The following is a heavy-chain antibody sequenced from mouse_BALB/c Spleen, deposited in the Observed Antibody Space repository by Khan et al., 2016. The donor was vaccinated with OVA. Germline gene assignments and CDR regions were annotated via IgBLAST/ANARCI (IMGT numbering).Heavy chain of an antibody. Sequence: QMQLEESGPGLVAPSQTLSITCTVSGFSLSDYGVSWIRQPPGKGLVWLGVIWGGGTTYYNSALKSRLSISKDTSKSQVFLKMSRLQSDDTAMFYCAKGVWSYYYTLDYWGQGTSVTVSS. V-gene: IGHV2-6-5*01. CDR2: IWGGGTT. CDR1: GFSLSDYG. CDR3: AKGVWSYYYTLDY. J-gene: IGHJ4*01.